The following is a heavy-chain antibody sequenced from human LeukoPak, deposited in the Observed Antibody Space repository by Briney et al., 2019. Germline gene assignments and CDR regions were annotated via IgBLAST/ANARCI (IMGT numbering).Heavy chain of an antibody. V-gene: IGHV4-30-2*01. CDR1: GGSISSGGYY. CDR3: ARPIVVVPAATAAHAFDI. Sequence: SETLSLTFTVSGGSISSGGYYWSWIRQPPGKGLEWIGYIYHSGSTYYNPSLKSRVTISVDRSKNQFSLKLSSVTAADTAVYYCARPIVVVPAATAAHAFDIWGQGTMVTVSS. CDR2: IYHSGST. D-gene: IGHD2-2*01. J-gene: IGHJ3*02.